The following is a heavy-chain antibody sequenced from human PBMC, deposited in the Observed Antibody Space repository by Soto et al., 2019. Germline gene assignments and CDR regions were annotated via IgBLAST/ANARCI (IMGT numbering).Heavy chain of an antibody. CDR3: ARDGLDTAMYYDY. CDR1: GGSISSYY. J-gene: IGHJ4*02. V-gene: IGHV4-59*01. CDR2: IYYTGST. D-gene: IGHD5-18*01. Sequence: SETLSLTCTVSGGSISSYYWSWIRQPPGKGLEWIGYIYYTGSTNYNPSLKSRVTISVDTSKNQFSLKLSSVTAADTAVYYCARDGLDTAMYYDYWGQGTLVTVSS.